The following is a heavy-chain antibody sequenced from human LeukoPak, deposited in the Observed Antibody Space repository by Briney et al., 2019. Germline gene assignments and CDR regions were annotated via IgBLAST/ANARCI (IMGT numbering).Heavy chain of an antibody. CDR1: GFTFSNYW. D-gene: IGHD2-15*01. CDR3: ARDRGGGSCFDY. J-gene: IGHJ4*02. CDR2: VKSDGINT. Sequence: GGSLRLSCAASGFTFSNYWMHWVRQVPGKGLVWVSRVKSDGINTIYADSVKGRFTISRVNAKNTLYLEMNSLRDEDTAVYYCARDRGGGSCFDYWGQGTLVTVSS. V-gene: IGHV3-74*01.